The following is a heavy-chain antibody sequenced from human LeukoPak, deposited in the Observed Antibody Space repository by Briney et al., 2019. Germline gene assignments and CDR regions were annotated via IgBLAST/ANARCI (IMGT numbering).Heavy chain of an antibody. CDR3: ARDLRITMPVAIFDY. Sequence: GGSLRLSCAASGFTFSSYSMNWVRQAPGKGLEWVSSISSSSSYIYYADSVKGRFTISRDNAKNSLYLQMNSLRAEDTAVYYCARDLRITMPVAIFDYWGQGTLVTVSS. V-gene: IGHV3-21*01. CDR1: GFTFSSYS. J-gene: IGHJ4*02. CDR2: ISSSSSYI. D-gene: IGHD3-10*01.